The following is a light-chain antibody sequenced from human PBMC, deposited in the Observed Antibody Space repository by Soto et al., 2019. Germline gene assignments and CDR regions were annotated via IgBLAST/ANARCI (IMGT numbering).Light chain of an antibody. CDR1: QGIRND. J-gene: IGKJ4*01. CDR2: AAS. V-gene: IGKV1-6*01. Sequence: IQMTQSPSSLSASVGDRVTITCLASQGIRNDLGWYQQKPGKAPKLLIYAASSLQSGVPSRFSGSGSGTDFTLTVSSLQHEDFATYYCLQDYNYPLTFGGGTKVDIK. CDR3: LQDYNYPLT.